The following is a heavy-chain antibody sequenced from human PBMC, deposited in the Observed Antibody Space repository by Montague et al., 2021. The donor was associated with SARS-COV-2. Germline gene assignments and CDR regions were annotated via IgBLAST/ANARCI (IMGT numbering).Heavy chain of an antibody. CDR2: INHSGST. CDR1: AGSFSGYS. J-gene: IGHJ5*02. D-gene: IGHD2-21*02. CDR3: ARRSRVVTAIWALRTSLTSWFDL. Sequence: SETLSLTCAVYAGSFSGYSWSWIRQPPGKGLEWIGEINHSGSTXXXPSXXXRVTISVDTSKNQFSLKLSSVTAADTAVYYCARRSRVVTAIWALRTSLTSWFDLWGQGTLVTVSS. V-gene: IGHV4-34*01.